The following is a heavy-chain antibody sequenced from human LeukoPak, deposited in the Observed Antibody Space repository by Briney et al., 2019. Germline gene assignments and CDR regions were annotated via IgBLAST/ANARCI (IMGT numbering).Heavy chain of an antibody. D-gene: IGHD2-2*01. CDR1: GYTFTSYG. J-gene: IGHJ6*02. Sequence: ASVKVSCKASGYTFTSYGISWVRQAPGQGLEWTGWIRAYNGNTNYAQKLQGRVTITTDTSTSTAYMELRSLRSDDTAVYYCAREDWGVVPAAIDGNYDYYYGMDVWGQGTTVTVSS. CDR2: IRAYNGNT. CDR3: AREDWGVVPAAIDGNYDYYYGMDV. V-gene: IGHV1-18*01.